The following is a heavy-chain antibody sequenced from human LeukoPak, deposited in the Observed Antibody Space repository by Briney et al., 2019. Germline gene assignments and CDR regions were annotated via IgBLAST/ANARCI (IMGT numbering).Heavy chain of an antibody. J-gene: IGHJ4*02. CDR3: ARGDGYPSEPFDY. Sequence: PSETLSLTCTVSGGSMNHYHWSWIRQPAGRGLEWIGHIYTSGTINYNPSLKSRVTMSIDTSKNQFSLKLSSVTAADTAVYYCARGDGYPSEPFDYWGQGTLVTVSS. V-gene: IGHV4-4*07. CDR1: GGSMNHYH. CDR2: IYTSGTI. D-gene: IGHD5-24*01.